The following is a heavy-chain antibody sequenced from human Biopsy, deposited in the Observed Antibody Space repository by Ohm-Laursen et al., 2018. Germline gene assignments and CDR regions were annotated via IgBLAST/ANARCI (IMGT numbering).Heavy chain of an antibody. CDR2: IDPNSGGT. D-gene: IGHD6-19*01. Sequence: ASVKVSCKSSGYTFSGYYIHWVRQAPGQGLEWMGWIDPNSGGTHYAQKFQGRVTMTRDTSISTPYMELNRLTSDDTAVYYCARGLSSGWYGYFDVWGRGTLVTVSS. CDR1: GYTFSGYY. J-gene: IGHJ2*01. V-gene: IGHV1-2*02. CDR3: ARGLSSGWYGYFDV.